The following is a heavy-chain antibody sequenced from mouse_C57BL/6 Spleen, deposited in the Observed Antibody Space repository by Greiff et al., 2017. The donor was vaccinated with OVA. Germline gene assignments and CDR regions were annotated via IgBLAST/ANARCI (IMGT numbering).Heavy chain of an antibody. CDR1: GYSITSDY. CDR2: ISYSGST. V-gene: IGHV3-8*01. Sequence: EVMLVESGPGLAKPSQTLSLTCSVTGYSITSDYWNWIRKFPGNKLEYMGYISYSGSTYYNPSLKSRISITRDTSKNQYYLQLNSVTTEDTATYYCARWVYYGSSPWYFDVWGTGTTVTVSS. J-gene: IGHJ1*03. D-gene: IGHD1-1*01. CDR3: ARWVYYGSSPWYFDV.